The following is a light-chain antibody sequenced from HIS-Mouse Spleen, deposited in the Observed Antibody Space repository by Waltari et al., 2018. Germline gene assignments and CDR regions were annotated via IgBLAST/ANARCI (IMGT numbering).Light chain of an antibody. CDR1: QSISSY. CDR3: QQSYSTPRT. V-gene: IGKV1-39*01. J-gene: IGKJ1*01. CDR2: AAS. Sequence: DIQMTQSPSSLSASVGHRVTITCRASQSISSYLNWYQQKPGKAPKLLIYAASSLQSGVPSRFSGSGSGTDFTLTISSLQPEDFATYYCQQSYSTPRTFGQGIKVEIK.